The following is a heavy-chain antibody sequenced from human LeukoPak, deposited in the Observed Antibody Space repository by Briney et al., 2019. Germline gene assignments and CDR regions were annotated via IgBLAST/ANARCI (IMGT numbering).Heavy chain of an antibody. CDR3: ARGGGYNWFEP. J-gene: IGHJ5*02. V-gene: IGHV4-34*01. CDR1: GGSFSGYY. Sequence: PSETLSLTCAVYGGSFSGYYWSWIRQPPGKGLEWIGEINHSGSTNYNPSLKSRVTISVDTSKNQSSLKLSSVTAADTAVYYCARGGGYNWFEPWGQGTLVTVSS. CDR2: INHSGST.